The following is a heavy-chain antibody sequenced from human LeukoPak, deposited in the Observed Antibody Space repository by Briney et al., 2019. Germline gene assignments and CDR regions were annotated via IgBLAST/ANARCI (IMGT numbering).Heavy chain of an antibody. CDR1: GFTFGDYA. J-gene: IGHJ6*02. CDR2: IKQDGSEK. Sequence: GGSLRLSCTASGFTFGDYAMSWFRQAPGKGLEWVANIKQDGSEKCYVDSVKGRFTISRDNAKNSLYLQMNSLRAEDTAVYYCARDRWELLSNSYHYCGLDVWGQGTTVTVSS. CDR3: ARDRWELLSNSYHYCGLDV. D-gene: IGHD2-15*01. V-gene: IGHV3-7*01.